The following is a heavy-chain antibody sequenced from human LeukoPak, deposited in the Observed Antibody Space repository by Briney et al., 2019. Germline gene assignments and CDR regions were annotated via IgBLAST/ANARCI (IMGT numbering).Heavy chain of an antibody. Sequence: PGGSLRLSCAASGFTFSSYAMHWVRQAPGKGLEYVSAISSNGGSTYYANPVKGRFTISRDNSKNTLYLQMGSLRAEDMAVYYCARGQWLVFDAFDIWGQGTMVTVSS. V-gene: IGHV3-64*01. CDR1: GFTFSSYA. CDR3: ARGQWLVFDAFDI. J-gene: IGHJ3*02. D-gene: IGHD6-19*01. CDR2: ISSNGGST.